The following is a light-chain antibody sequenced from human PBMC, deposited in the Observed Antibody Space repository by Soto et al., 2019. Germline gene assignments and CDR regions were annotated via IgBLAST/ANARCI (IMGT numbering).Light chain of an antibody. CDR1: QTISSW. V-gene: IGKV1-5*03. Sequence: DIQRTQSPSSLSSSVGDRVTITCRASQTISSWLAWYQQKPGKAPKLLIYKASTLKSGVPSRFSGSGSGTEFTLTISSLQPDDFATYYCQLYNSYSEAFGQGANVDIK. CDR3: QLYNSYSEA. CDR2: KAS. J-gene: IGKJ1*01.